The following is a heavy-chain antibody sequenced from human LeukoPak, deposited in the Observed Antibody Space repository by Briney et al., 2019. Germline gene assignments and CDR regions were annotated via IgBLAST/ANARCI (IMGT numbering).Heavy chain of an antibody. D-gene: IGHD3-22*01. Sequence: SQSLSLACTVSSGSVSSSSYDWAWLHQPPGKGLEWFRSMYYSGSTNYNPSLKSRVTISADTSKNQFFLKVSSVTAADTAVYYCARHASDSSGFYNYYGMDVWGQGTTVTVSS. V-gene: IGHV4-39*01. J-gene: IGHJ6*02. CDR1: SGSVSSSSYD. CDR2: MYYSGST. CDR3: ARHASDSSGFYNYYGMDV.